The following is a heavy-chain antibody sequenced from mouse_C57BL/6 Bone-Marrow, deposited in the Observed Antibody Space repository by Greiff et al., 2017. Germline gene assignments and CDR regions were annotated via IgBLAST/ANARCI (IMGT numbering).Heavy chain of an antibody. CDR3: ARTHYYGSSYVSMDY. D-gene: IGHD1-1*01. CDR1: GYTFTSYW. J-gene: IGHJ4*01. V-gene: IGHV1-52*01. Sequence: QVQLQQPGAELVRPGSSVKLSCKASGYTFTSYWMHWVKQRPIQGLEWIGNIDPSDSETHYNHKFKDKATLTVDKSSSTAYMQLSSLTSEDSAVYYGARTHYYGSSYVSMDYWGQGTSVTVSS. CDR2: IDPSDSET.